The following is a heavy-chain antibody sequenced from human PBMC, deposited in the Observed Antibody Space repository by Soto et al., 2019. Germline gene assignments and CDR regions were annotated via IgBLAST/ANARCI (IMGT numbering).Heavy chain of an antibody. CDR1: GGSISSYY. J-gene: IGHJ4*02. CDR2: IYYSGST. Sequence: QVQLQESGPGLVKPSKTLSLTCTVSGGSISSYYWSWIRQPPGKGLEWIGYIYYSGSTNYNPSLKSRVTISVDTSKNQFSLKLSSVTAADTAVYYCARGSRYCSGGSCYYFDYWGQGTLVTVSS. CDR3: ARGSRYCSGGSCYYFDY. D-gene: IGHD2-15*01. V-gene: IGHV4-59*01.